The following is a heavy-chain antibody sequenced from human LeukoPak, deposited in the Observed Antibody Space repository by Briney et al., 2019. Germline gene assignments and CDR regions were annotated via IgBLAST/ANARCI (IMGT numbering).Heavy chain of an antibody. CDR1: GGSFSGYY. D-gene: IGHD2-15*01. CDR2: INHSGST. V-gene: IGHV4-34*01. Sequence: KPSETLSLTCAVYGGSFSGYYWSWIRQPPGKGLEWIGEINHSGSTNYNPSLKSRVTISVDTSKNQFSLKLSSVTAADTAVYYCARGYCSGGSCYSVRDAFDIWGQGTMVTVSS. J-gene: IGHJ3*02. CDR3: ARGYCSGGSCYSVRDAFDI.